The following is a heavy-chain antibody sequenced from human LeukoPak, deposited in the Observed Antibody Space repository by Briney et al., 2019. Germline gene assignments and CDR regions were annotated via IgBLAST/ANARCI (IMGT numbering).Heavy chain of an antibody. CDR3: ARDASGRRDSYSNVFDY. J-gene: IGHJ4*02. V-gene: IGHV3-74*01. CDR1: GFTFSNYW. Sequence: AGSRRLSCAAYGFTFSNYWMHWVRQGPGKGLVWVSRINSDGSSTTYADSVKGRFTISRDIASNTLYLHMSSLRAEDAAVYYCARDASGRRDSYSNVFDYWGQGTLVSVSS. D-gene: IGHD2-21*02. CDR2: INSDGSST.